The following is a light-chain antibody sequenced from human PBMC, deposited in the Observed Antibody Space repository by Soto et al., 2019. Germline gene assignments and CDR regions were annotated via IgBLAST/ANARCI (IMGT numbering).Light chain of an antibody. J-gene: IGLJ3*02. V-gene: IGLV2-14*03. Sequence: SALTEPASVSGSPGQSITISCTGTSSDVGGYNYVSWYQQHPGKAPKFMIYDVSNRPSGVSNRFSGSKSGNTASLTISGLQAEDEADYYCTSYTTSNTVVFGGGIKLTVL. CDR2: DVS. CDR3: TSYTTSNTVV. CDR1: SSDVGGYNY.